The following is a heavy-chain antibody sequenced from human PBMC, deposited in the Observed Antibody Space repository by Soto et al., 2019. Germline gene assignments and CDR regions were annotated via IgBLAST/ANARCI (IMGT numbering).Heavy chain of an antibody. CDR3: GGQDYGAKGYYFEN. D-gene: IGHD4-17*01. Sequence: QLQLQESGSGLVKPSETLSLTCIVSNGSISSRSSYWGWIRQTPGKGLEWIGSIYYIGNTYYNPSLKSRVTISIDTSKTQFSLKMNSGTAADTAVYFCGGQDYGAKGYYFENCG. CDR1: NGSISSRSSY. J-gene: IGHJ4*01. CDR2: IYYIGNT. V-gene: IGHV4-39*01.